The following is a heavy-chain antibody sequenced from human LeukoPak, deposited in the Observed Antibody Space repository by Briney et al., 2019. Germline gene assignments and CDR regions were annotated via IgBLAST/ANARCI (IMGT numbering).Heavy chain of an antibody. CDR1: GGSISSSSYY. CDR2: IYYSGST. Sequence: SETLSLTCTVSGGSISSSSYYWGWIRQPPGKGLEWIGSIYYSGSTYYNPSLKSRVTISVDTSKNQFSLKLSSVTAADTAVYYCARRSSTWSFDYWGQGTLVTVSS. D-gene: IGHD6-13*01. J-gene: IGHJ4*02. CDR3: ARRSSTWSFDY. V-gene: IGHV4-39*01.